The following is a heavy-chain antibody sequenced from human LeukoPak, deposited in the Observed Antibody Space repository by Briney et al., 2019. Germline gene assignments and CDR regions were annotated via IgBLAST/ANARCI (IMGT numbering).Heavy chain of an antibody. CDR1: GFTFSSYA. Sequence: GRSLRLSCAASGFTFSSYAMHWVRQAPGKGLGWVAVISYDGSNKYYADSVKGRFTISRDNAKNSLYLQMNSLRAEDTAVYYCARDQWTRAFDYWGQGTLVTVSS. CDR3: ARDQWTRAFDY. D-gene: IGHD2-8*01. CDR2: ISYDGSNK. V-gene: IGHV3-30-3*01. J-gene: IGHJ4*02.